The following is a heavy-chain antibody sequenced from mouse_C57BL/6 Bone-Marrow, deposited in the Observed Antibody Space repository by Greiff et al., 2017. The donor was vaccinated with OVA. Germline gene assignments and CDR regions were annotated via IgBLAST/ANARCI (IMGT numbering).Heavy chain of an antibody. D-gene: IGHD2-3*01. V-gene: IGHV1-5*01. CDR2: IYPGNSDT. J-gene: IGHJ4*01. CDR1: GYTFTSYW. CDR3: TRTKIFYDGNAMDY. Sequence: EVQLQESGTVLARPGASVKMSCKTSGYTFTSYWMHWVKQRPGQGLEWIGAIYPGNSDTSYNQKFKGKAKLTAVPSASTAYMQLSSLTNEDSAVYYCTRTKIFYDGNAMDYWGQGTTVTVSS.